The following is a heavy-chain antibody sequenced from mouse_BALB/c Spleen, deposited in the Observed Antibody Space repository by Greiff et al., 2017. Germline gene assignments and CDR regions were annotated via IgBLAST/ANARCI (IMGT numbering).Heavy chain of an antibody. CDR2: IYPYNGGT. V-gene: IGHV1S29*02. Sequence: EVKLQESGPELVKPGASVKISCKASGYTFTDYNMHWVKQSHGKSLEWIGYIYPYNGGTGYNQKFKSKATLTVDNSSSTAYMELRSLTSEDSAVYYCARGNYLAWFAYWGQGTLVTVSA. J-gene: IGHJ3*01. D-gene: IGHD2-1*01. CDR3: ARGNYLAWFAY. CDR1: GYTFTDYN.